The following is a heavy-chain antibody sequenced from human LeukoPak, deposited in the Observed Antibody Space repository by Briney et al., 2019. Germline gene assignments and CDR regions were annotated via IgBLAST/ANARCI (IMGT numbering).Heavy chain of an antibody. CDR1: GFTFSNYA. J-gene: IGHJ1*01. Sequence: GGSLRLSCAASGFTFSNYAMSWVRQAPGKGLEWVSSINGRGGSTYYADSVKGRFTISRDNSKNTLSLQMNSLRAEDTAVYYCAKDDDWGRYKHWGQGTLVTVSS. D-gene: IGHD3-16*01. V-gene: IGHV3-23*01. CDR3: AKDDDWGRYKH. CDR2: INGRGGST.